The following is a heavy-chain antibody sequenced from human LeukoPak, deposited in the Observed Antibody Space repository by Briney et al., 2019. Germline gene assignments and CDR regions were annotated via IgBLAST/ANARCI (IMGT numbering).Heavy chain of an antibody. CDR1: GGSFSGYY. V-gene: IGHV4-34*01. Sequence: SETLSLTCAVYGGSFSGYYWSWIRQPPGKGLEWIGEINHSGSTNYNPSLKSRVTISVDTSKNQFSLKLSSVTAADTAVYCCATTYYYDSSGYPPTRYFDYWGQGTLVTVSS. J-gene: IGHJ4*02. CDR2: INHSGST. D-gene: IGHD3-22*01. CDR3: ATTYYYDSSGYPPTRYFDY.